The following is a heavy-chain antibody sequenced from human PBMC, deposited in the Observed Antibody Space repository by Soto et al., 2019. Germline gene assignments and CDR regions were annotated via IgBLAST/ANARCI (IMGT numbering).Heavy chain of an antibody. V-gene: IGHV4-31*03. J-gene: IGHJ2*01. CDR3: AGGHYYDSSGFPLAPDWYLDL. CDR1: GGSISSGGYY. D-gene: IGHD3-22*01. Sequence: QVQLQESGPGLVKPSQTLSLTCTVSGGSISSGGYYWSWIRQHPGKGLEWIGYIYYSGSTYYNPSLKNRVNISVDTFKNQYFLKLGPLNPADTAVYYCAGGHYYDSSGFPLAPDWYLDLWGRGTLVVVSA. CDR2: IYYSGST.